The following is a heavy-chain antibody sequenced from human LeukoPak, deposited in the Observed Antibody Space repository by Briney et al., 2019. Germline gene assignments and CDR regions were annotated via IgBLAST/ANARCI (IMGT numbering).Heavy chain of an antibody. J-gene: IGHJ5*02. CDR2: INHSGST. CDR1: GGSFSGYY. Sequence: PSETLSLTCAVYGGSFSGYYWSWIREPPGKGLEWIGEINHSGSTNYNPSLKSRVTISVDTSKNQFSLKLSSVTAADTAVYYCARGERDSSSWYFAFDPWGQGTLVTVSS. CDR3: ARGERDSSSWYFAFDP. D-gene: IGHD6-13*01. V-gene: IGHV4-34*01.